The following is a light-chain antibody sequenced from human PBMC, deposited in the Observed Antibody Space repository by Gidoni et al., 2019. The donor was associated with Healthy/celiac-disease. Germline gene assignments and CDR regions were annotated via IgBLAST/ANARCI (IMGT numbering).Light chain of an antibody. CDR2: DAS. Sequence: DIQMNQSPSSLSASVGDRVTITCQASQDISNYLNWYQQKPGKAPKLLIYDASNLETGVPSRFSGSGPGTDFTFTISSLQPEDIATYYCQQYDNLGVFTFVPGTKVDIK. CDR1: QDISNY. CDR3: QQYDNLGVFT. J-gene: IGKJ3*01. V-gene: IGKV1-33*01.